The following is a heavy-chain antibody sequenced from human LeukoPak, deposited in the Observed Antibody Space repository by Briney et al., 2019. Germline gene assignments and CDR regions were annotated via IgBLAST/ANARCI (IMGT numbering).Heavy chain of an antibody. CDR2: ISAYNGNT. Sequence: GASVKVSCKSSGYTFTDYYMHWVRQAPGQGLEWMGWISAYNGNTNYAQKLQGRVTMTTDTSTSTAYMELRSLRSDDTAVYYCARDSGSSWYPDFQHWGQGTLVTVSS. CDR1: GYTFTDYY. V-gene: IGHV1-18*04. D-gene: IGHD6-13*01. J-gene: IGHJ1*01. CDR3: ARDSGSSWYPDFQH.